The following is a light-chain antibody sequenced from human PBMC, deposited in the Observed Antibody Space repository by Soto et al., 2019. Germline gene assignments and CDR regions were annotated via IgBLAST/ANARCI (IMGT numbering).Light chain of an antibody. V-gene: IGLV7-43*01. Sequence: QAVVTQEPSLTVSPGGTVTLTCASSPGAVTSGYYPNWFQQKPGQAPRALIYNTSNKHSWTPARFSGSLLGGKAALTLSGVQPEDEAEYFCLLYYGAAGVFGGGTKVTVL. J-gene: IGLJ2*01. CDR1: PGAVTSGYY. CDR3: LLYYGAAGV. CDR2: NTS.